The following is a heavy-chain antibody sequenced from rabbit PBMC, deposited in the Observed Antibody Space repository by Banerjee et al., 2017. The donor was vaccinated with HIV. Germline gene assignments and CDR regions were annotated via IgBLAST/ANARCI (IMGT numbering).Heavy chain of an antibody. Sequence: QSLEESGGDLVKPGASLTLTCTASRFSFSDIYVMCWVRQAPGKRPEWIACIYVDGRGSTYYASWAKGRFTISKTSSTTVTLQMTSLTAADTATYFCARDYIYGDADYAFGLWGQGTLVTVS. CDR1: RFSFSDIYV. J-gene: IGHJ4*01. V-gene: IGHV1S40*01. CDR3: ARDYIYGDADYAFGL. CDR2: IYVDGRGST. D-gene: IGHD6-1*01.